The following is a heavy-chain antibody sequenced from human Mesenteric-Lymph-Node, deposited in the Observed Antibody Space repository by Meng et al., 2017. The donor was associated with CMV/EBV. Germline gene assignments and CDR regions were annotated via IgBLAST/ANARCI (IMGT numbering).Heavy chain of an antibody. D-gene: IGHD6-6*01. Sequence: GESLKISCAASGFTFSRFAMCWVRQAPGKGLECVAVISFNGNDKYYADSMKGRFTISRDNSKNRLYLQMNSLRPEDTAMYYCARGGQEYQMPHGGWFDPWGQGTLVTVSS. CDR2: ISFNGNDK. V-gene: IGHV3-30-3*01. CDR3: ARGGQEYQMPHGGWFDP. J-gene: IGHJ5*02. CDR1: GFTFSRFA.